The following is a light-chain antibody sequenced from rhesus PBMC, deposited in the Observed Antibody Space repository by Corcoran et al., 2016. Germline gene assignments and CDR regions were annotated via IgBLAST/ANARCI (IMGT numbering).Light chain of an antibody. CDR2: GSS. V-gene: IGKV3-42*02. CDR3: PQDYSWPLT. Sequence: EIVMTQSPATLSLSPGERATLSCRASQSVSSSLAWYQQKPGQAPKLFSYGSSSRATGIPDRFRGRGSGTDFTLTISSLEPEDFGVYYCPQDYSWPLTFGGGTKVELK. J-gene: IGKJ4*01. CDR1: QSVSSS.